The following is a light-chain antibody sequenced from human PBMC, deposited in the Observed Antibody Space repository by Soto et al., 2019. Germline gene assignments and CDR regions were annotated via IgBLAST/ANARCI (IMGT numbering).Light chain of an antibody. J-gene: IGKJ1*01. CDR3: KPYAEGKPIT. V-gene: IGKV3D-15*01. CDR1: QSVSSN. Sequence: EIVMTQSPATLSVSPGERATLSCRASQSVSSNLAWYQQKPGQAPRLLIYGASSRATGIPDRFSGSGSGTDFTLTISRLESDEFALYYCKPYAEGKPITFGQGTKWDIK. CDR2: GAS.